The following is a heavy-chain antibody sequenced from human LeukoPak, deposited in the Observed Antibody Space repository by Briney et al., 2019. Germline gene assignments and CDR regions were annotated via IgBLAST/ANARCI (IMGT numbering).Heavy chain of an antibody. Sequence: SETLSLTCTVSGDSISSYYWNWIRQPPGEGLEWIGYIYYSRSANYNPSLKSRVTISVDASKNQFSLKLSSVTAADTAVYYCARAPRYSSSWLYYFDYWGQGTLVTVSS. J-gene: IGHJ4*02. CDR3: ARAPRYSSSWLYYFDY. CDR1: GDSISSYY. V-gene: IGHV4-59*01. CDR2: IYYSRSA. D-gene: IGHD6-13*01.